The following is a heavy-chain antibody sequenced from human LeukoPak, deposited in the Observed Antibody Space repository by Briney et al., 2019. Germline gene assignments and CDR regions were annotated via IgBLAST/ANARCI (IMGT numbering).Heavy chain of an antibody. CDR3: ARHRGGWDAFDI. CDR2: VDYSGST. CDR1: GGSIFIGSYY. Sequence: SETLSLTCTVPGGSIFIGSYYWGWIRQPPGKGLEWIGSVDYSGSTYYSPSLKSRVTVSVDTSKNQFSLKLSSVSAADTAVYYCARHRGGWDAFDIWGQGTVVPVSS. J-gene: IGHJ3*02. V-gene: IGHV4-39*01.